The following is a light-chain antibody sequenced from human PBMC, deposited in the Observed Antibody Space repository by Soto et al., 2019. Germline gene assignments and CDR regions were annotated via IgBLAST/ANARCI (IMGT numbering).Light chain of an antibody. CDR2: KAS. Sequence: DIQMTQSPSTLSASEGDRVTIACRASQSITNWLAWYQQKPGKAPNLLIYKASSLESGVPSRSSGSGSGTEFTLTNTSLQPDDFATYYCQQYSTYPYTFGQGTKLEIK. CDR3: QQYSTYPYT. CDR1: QSITNW. V-gene: IGKV1-5*03. J-gene: IGKJ2*01.